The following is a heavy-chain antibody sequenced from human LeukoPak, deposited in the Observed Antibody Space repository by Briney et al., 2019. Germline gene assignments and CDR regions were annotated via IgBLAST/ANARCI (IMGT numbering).Heavy chain of an antibody. CDR1: GYSFTNYW. J-gene: IGHJ5*02. CDR3: ARGGTVTVAHNWFDP. D-gene: IGHD1/OR15-1a*01. CDR2: IYPGDSDT. Sequence: GESLKISCKGSGYSFTNYWISWVRQVPEKGLEWMGIIYPGDSDTRYSPSFQGQVTISADKSITTAYLQWSSLKASDTAMYYCARGGTVTVAHNWFDPWGQGTLSPSPQ. V-gene: IGHV5-51*01.